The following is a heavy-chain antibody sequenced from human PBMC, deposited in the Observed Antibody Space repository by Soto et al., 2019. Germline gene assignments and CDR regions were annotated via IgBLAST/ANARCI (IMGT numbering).Heavy chain of an antibody. CDR1: GGSISSGGYY. V-gene: IGHV4-31*03. CDR2: IYYSGST. J-gene: IGHJ3*02. Sequence: QVQLQESGPGLVKPSQTLSLTCTVSGGSISSGGYYWSWIRPHPGKGLEWIGYIYYSGSTYYNPSLKSRVTISVDTSKNQFALKLSSVTAADTAVYYCARASSGWYGWEAFDIWGQGTMVTVSS. D-gene: IGHD6-19*01. CDR3: ARASSGWYGWEAFDI.